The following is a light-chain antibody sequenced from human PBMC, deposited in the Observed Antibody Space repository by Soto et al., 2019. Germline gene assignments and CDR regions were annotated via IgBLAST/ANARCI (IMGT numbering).Light chain of an antibody. J-gene: IGLJ1*01. CDR2: EVS. CDR3: SSYTSSSLYV. Sequence: QSALTQPASVSGSPGQSITISCTGSSSDVGAYNYVSWYQQHPDKAPKLMIYEVSNRPSGVSNRFSGSKSGNTASLTISGLQAEDEADYYCSSYTSSSLYVFGTGTKVTVL. V-gene: IGLV2-14*01. CDR1: SSDVGAYNY.